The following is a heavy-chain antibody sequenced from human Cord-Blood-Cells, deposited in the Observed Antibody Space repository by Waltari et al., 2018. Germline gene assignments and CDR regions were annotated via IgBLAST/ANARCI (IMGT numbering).Heavy chain of an antibody. CDR1: GGSFSGYY. CDR3: VRCDSSGYKEAFDI. V-gene: IGHV4-34*01. Sequence: QVQLQQWGAGLLKPSETLSLTCAVYGGSFSGYYWSWISQPPGKGLEWLGEINHSRSTNYNPSLKSRVTISVDTSKNQFSLKLSSVTAADTAVYYCVRCDSSGYKEAFDILGQGTMVTVSS. CDR2: INHSRST. J-gene: IGHJ3*02. D-gene: IGHD3-22*01.